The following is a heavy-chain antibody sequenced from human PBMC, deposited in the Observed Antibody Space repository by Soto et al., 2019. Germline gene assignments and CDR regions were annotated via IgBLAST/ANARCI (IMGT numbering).Heavy chain of an antibody. D-gene: IGHD7-27*01. CDR2: IVVGSGNT. J-gene: IGHJ4*02. V-gene: IGHV1-58*01. CDR3: AAGDSSLKGLAGY. Sequence: SVKVSCKASGFTFTSSAVQWVRQARGQRIEWIGWIVVGSGNTNYAQRFQERVTITRDMSTSTAYMELSSLRSEDTAVYYCAAGDSSLKGLAGYWGQGTLVTVS. CDR1: GFTFTSSA.